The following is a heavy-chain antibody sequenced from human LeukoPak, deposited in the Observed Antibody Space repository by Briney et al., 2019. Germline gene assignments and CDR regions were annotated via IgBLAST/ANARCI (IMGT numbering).Heavy chain of an antibody. CDR1: GSTFGNYY. CDR3: ARQHCSGGDCYFFD. V-gene: IGHV3-7*01. CDR2: IKHDGNWK. D-gene: IGHD2-15*01. J-gene: IGHJ4*02. Sequence: GGSLRLSCAASGSTFGNYYMSWVRQAPGKGLEWVANIKHDGNWKFYADSVKGRFTVSRDNSKNTLYLQLNSLRAEDTAVYYCARQHCSGGDCYFFDWGQGTLVTVSS.